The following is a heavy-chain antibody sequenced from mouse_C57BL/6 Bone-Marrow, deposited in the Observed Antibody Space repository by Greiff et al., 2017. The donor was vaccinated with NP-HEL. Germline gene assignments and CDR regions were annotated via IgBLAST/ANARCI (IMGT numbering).Heavy chain of an antibody. Sequence: EVKLLESGPELVKPGASVKMSCKASGYTFTDYNMHWVKQSHGKSLEWIGYINPNNGGTSYNQKFKGKATLTVNKSSSTAYMELRSLTSEDSAVYYCARRRFITTVVDPYAMDYWGQGTSVTVSS. D-gene: IGHD1-1*01. CDR1: GYTFTDYN. J-gene: IGHJ4*01. V-gene: IGHV1-22*01. CDR3: ARRRFITTVVDPYAMDY. CDR2: INPNNGGT.